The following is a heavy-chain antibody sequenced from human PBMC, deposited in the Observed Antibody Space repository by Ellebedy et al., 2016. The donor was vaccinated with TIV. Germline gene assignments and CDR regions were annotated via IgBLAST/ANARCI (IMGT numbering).Heavy chain of an antibody. CDR3: AKVRYGDNSWYYGVDV. CDR2: ISNDGRSK. Sequence: PGGSLRLSCVTSGFTFSDYGMHWVRQAPGKGLEWVANISNDGRSKKHGDSVKGRFTISRDNSKNTVYLQMNSLRAEDTAVYFCAKVRYGDNSWYYGVDVWGQGTTVTVSS. J-gene: IGHJ6*02. CDR1: GFTFSDYG. V-gene: IGHV3-30*18. D-gene: IGHD4-23*01.